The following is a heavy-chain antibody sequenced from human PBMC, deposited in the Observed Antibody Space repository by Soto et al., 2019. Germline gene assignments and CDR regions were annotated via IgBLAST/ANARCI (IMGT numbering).Heavy chain of an antibody. Sequence: GGSLRLSCAASGFTFGSYALSWVRQAPGKGLEWVSAISGSGVSRYYADSVKGRFTISRDNSKNTLYLQMNSLRAEDTAVYYCAKDSGYSYGYDAFDIWGQGTMVTVSS. CDR1: GFTFGSYA. CDR3: AKDSGYSYGYDAFDI. V-gene: IGHV3-23*01. D-gene: IGHD5-18*01. J-gene: IGHJ3*02. CDR2: ISGSGVSR.